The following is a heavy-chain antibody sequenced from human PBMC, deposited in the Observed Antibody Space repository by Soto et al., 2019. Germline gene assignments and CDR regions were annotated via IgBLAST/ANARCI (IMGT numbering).Heavy chain of an antibody. D-gene: IGHD4-17*01. CDR2: IWYDGSIK. CDR1: GFTFSSYG. J-gene: IGHJ4*02. Sequence: QVQLVESGGGVVQPGRSLRLSCAASGFTFSSYGMHWVRQVPGKGLEWVAVIWYDGSIKNYADSVKGRFTISRDNSKNTLYLQMNSLRAEDTAVYYCARTLDYDYGDLTEDYWGQGTLVTVSS. V-gene: IGHV3-33*01. CDR3: ARTLDYDYGDLTEDY.